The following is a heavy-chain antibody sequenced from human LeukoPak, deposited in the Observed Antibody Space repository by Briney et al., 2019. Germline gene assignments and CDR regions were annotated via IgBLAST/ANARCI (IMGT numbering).Heavy chain of an antibody. V-gene: IGHV3-23*01. CDR2: ISGSGGST. CDR3: AKDLYYYDNSGPQDV. D-gene: IGHD3-22*01. J-gene: IGHJ6*02. CDR1: GFTFSSYA. Sequence: PGGSLRLSCAASGFTFSSYAMSWVRQAPGKGLEWVSAISGSGGSTYYADSVKGRFTISRDNSKNTLYLQMNSLRAEDTAVYYCAKDLYYYDNSGPQDVWGQGTTVTVSS.